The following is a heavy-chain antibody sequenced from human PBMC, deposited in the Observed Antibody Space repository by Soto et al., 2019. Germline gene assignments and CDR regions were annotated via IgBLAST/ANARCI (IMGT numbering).Heavy chain of an antibody. CDR3: ARGDYYGSGSYYWESSDYYYYGMDV. CDR2: ISAYNGNT. D-gene: IGHD3-10*01. Sequence: ASVKVSCKASGYTFTSCGISWVRQAPGQGLEWMGWISAYNGNTNYAQKLQGRVTMTTDTSTSTAYMELRSLRSDDTAVYYCARGDYYGSGSYYWESSDYYYYGMDVWGQGTTVTSP. V-gene: IGHV1-18*04. J-gene: IGHJ6*02. CDR1: GYTFTSCG.